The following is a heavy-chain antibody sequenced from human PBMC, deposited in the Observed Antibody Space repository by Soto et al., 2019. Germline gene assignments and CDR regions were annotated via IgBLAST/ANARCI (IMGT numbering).Heavy chain of an antibody. CDR1: GVSFNNNG. CDR2: VSPPFRTS. J-gene: IGHJ6*02. Sequence: QVQLVQSGAEVKKPGSSVKVSCKTSGVSFNNNGIGWVRQAPGHGLEWMGGVSPPFRTSNYARKFQGRISTTADASTGTVNRELSSLTSEDTAQYYCARVLYYGSGSYSPYGMDVWGQWTTVNVSS. CDR3: ARVLYYGSGSYSPYGMDV. D-gene: IGHD3-10*01. V-gene: IGHV1-69*01.